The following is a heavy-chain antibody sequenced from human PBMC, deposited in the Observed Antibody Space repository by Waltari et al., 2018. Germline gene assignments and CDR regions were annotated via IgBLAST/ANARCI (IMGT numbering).Heavy chain of an antibody. CDR2: IYSGGST. CDR1: GFTVISNY. D-gene: IGHD1-26*01. J-gene: IGHJ6*02. CDR3: ARTAESSYYYYGMDV. V-gene: IGHV3-66*01. Sequence: EVQLVESGGGLVQPGGSLRLSCAASGFTVISNYMSWVRQAPGKGLEWVSVIYSGGSTYYADSVKGRFTISRDNSKNTLYLQMNSLRAEDTAVYYCARTAESSYYYYGMDVWGQGTTVTVSS.